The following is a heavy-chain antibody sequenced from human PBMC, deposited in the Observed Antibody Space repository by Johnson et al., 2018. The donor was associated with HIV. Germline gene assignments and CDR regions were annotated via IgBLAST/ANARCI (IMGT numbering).Heavy chain of an antibody. V-gene: IGHV3-30*02. Sequence: QVQLVESGGGVVQPGGSLRLSCAASGFTFSSYGMHWVRQAPGKGLEWVAFIRYDGSNNYYADSVKGRFTISRDNSKSTLYLQMNSLRAEDTAVYYCANDFWSGSGIWGQGTMVTVSS. J-gene: IGHJ3*02. CDR3: ANDFWSGSGI. D-gene: IGHD3-3*01. CDR1: GFTFSSYG. CDR2: IRYDGSNN.